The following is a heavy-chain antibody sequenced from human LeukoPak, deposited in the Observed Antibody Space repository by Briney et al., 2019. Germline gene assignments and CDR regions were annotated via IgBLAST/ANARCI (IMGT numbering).Heavy chain of an antibody. CDR3: ARGPYYYDSSGYYLY. CDR1: GYTFTGYY. CDR2: INPNSGGT. J-gene: IGHJ4*02. Sequence: ASAKVSRKASGYTFTGYYMHWVRQAPGQGLEWMGWINPNSGGTNYAQKFQGWVTMTRDTSISTAYMELSRLRSDDTAVYYCARGPYYYDSSGYYLYWGQGTLVTVSS. D-gene: IGHD3-22*01. V-gene: IGHV1-2*04.